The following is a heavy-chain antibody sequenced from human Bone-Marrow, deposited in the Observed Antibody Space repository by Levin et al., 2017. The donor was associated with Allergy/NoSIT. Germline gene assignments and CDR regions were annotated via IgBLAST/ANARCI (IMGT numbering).Heavy chain of an antibody. J-gene: IGHJ4*02. D-gene: IGHD2-15*01. CDR2: IIPNFGPA. Sequence: KISCKASGGTFSSYTISWVRQAPGQGLEWVGGIIPNFGPANYAQKFQGRVTVTADESTRTAYMELSSLSSEDTAVYYCVREGEARGDCSGDSCFYFDYWGQGTLVTVSS. V-gene: IGHV1-69*01. CDR1: GGTFSSYT. CDR3: VREGEARGDCSGDSCFYFDY.